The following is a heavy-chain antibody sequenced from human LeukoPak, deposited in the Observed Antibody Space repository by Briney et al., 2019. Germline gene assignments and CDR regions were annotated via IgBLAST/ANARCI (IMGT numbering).Heavy chain of an antibody. CDR3: ARALNPLPGTYYFDY. D-gene: IGHD2-15*01. V-gene: IGHV4-4*07. J-gene: IGHJ4*02. Sequence: SETLSLTCTVSGASINSHYWSWIRQPAGKGLELIGRIYISGSTNYNSSLQSRVTMSVDTSKNQFSLKLSSVTAADTAVYYCARALNPLPGTYYFDYWGQGTLVTVSS. CDR1: GASINSHY. CDR2: IYISGST.